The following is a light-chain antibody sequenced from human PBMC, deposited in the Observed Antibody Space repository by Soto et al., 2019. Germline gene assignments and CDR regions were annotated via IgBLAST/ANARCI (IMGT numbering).Light chain of an antibody. CDR2: EVS. J-gene: IGLJ1*01. CDR3: ASHTTSDTRV. V-gene: IGLV2-14*01. CDR1: SGDVGAYDY. Sequence: QSALTQPASVSGSPGQSIAISCTGTSGDVGAYDYVSWYQHHPDKAPKLMIYEVSNRPSGVSDRFSGSKSVFTATLTISGLQAEDGADYYCASHTTSDTRVFGTGNKLTVL.